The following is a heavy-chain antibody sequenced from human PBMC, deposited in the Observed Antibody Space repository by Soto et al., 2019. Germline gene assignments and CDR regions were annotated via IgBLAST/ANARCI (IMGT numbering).Heavy chain of an antibody. V-gene: IGHV4-31*03. Sequence: VQLQESGPGLVKPSQTLSLTCTVSGGSISSGGYYWSWIRQHPGKGLEWIGYIYYSGSTYYNPSLKSRVTISVDTSKNQFSLKLSSVTAADTAVYYCARDWAAYCSGDCYSPGAFDIWGQGTMVTVSS. J-gene: IGHJ3*02. CDR2: IYYSGST. D-gene: IGHD2-21*02. CDR3: ARDWAAYCSGDCYSPGAFDI. CDR1: GGSISSGGYY.